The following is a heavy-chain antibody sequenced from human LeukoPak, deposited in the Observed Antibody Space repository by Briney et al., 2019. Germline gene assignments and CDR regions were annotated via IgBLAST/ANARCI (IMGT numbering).Heavy chain of an antibody. CDR2: ISSSSSTR. Sequence: GGSLRLSCAASGFTFSTYSMNWVRQAPGEGLEWVSYISSSSSTRYYADSVKGRFTISRDNAKNSLYLQMNSLRAEDTAVYYCARDLPMFWSGYYMGPHYFDYWGQGSPVIVSS. CDR1: GFTFSTYS. V-gene: IGHV3-48*01. D-gene: IGHD3-3*01. J-gene: IGHJ4*02. CDR3: ARDLPMFWSGYYMGPHYFDY.